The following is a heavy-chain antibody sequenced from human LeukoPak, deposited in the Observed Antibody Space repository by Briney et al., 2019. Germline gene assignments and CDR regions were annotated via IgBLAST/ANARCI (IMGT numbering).Heavy chain of an antibody. CDR2: ISSSGSTI. V-gene: IGHV3-11*01. D-gene: IGHD3-22*01. J-gene: IGHJ3*02. Sequence: GGSLRLSCAASGFTFSDYYMSWIRQAPGKGLEWVSYISSSGSTIYYADSVKGRFTISRDNAKNSLYLQMNSLRAEDTAVYYCARASPGGFYYDSSVPADAFDIWGQGTMVTVSS. CDR1: GFTFSDYY. CDR3: ARASPGGFYYDSSVPADAFDI.